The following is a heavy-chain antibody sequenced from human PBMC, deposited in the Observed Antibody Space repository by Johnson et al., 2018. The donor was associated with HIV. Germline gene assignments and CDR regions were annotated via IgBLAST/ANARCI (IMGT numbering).Heavy chain of an antibody. CDR3: ARDFGLEWELDGAFDI. V-gene: IGHV3-30*03. CDR1: GFTFSSYG. Sequence: QVQLVESGGGVVQPGRSLRLSCAASGFTFSSYGMHWVRQAPGKGLEWVAVISYDGSNKYYADSVKGRFTISRDNSKNTLYLQMNSLRAEDTAVYYCARDFGLEWELDGAFDIWGQGTMVTVSS. D-gene: IGHD1-26*01. CDR2: ISYDGSNK. J-gene: IGHJ3*02.